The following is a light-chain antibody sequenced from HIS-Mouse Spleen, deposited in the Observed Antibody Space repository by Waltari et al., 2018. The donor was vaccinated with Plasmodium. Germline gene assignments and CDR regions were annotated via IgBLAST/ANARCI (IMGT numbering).Light chain of an antibody. CDR3: YSTDSSGNHRV. CDR1: AFPTKY. V-gene: IGLV3-10*01. J-gene: IGLJ3*02. Sequence: SYELTQPPSLSVSPGQPARITCSGAAFPTKYSYWYQQKSGQAPVLVIYEDSKRPSGIPERFSGSSSGTMATLTISGAQVEDEADYYCYSTDSSGNHRVFGGGTKLTVL. CDR2: EDS.